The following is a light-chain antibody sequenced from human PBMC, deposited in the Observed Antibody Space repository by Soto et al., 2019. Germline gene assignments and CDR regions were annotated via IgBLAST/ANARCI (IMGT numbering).Light chain of an antibody. CDR3: QQYDTSPPT. CDR1: QSLRRSS. CDR2: GVS. V-gene: IGKV3-20*01. J-gene: IGKJ1*01. Sequence: EIVLTQSQGTLSLSPGERATLPCRASQSLRRSSLAWYQQKPGQAPRLLIYGVSTRATGIPDRFSGSGSGTDFTLTISRLEPEDSARYSCQQYDTSPPTFGQGTKVDIK.